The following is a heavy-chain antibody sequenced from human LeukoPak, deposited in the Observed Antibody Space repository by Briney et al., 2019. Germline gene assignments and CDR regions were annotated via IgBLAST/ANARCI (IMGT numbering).Heavy chain of an antibody. CDR2: ISYDGSNK. Sequence: GGSLRLSCAASGFTFSSYAMHWVRQAPGKGLEWVAVISYDGSNKYYADSVKGRFTISRDNSKNTLYLQMNSLRAEDTAVYYCARESNLWGYYYDSSGPLGYWGQGTLVTVSS. J-gene: IGHJ4*02. D-gene: IGHD3-22*01. CDR3: ARESNLWGYYYDSSGPLGY. V-gene: IGHV3-30-3*01. CDR1: GFTFSSYA.